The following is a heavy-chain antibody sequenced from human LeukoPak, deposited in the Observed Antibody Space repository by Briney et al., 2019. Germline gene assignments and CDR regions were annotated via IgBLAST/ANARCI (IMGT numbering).Heavy chain of an antibody. CDR3: ANQLEHSSTSGGQFDP. J-gene: IGHJ5*02. CDR2: IYYSGST. Sequence: SETLSLTCTVSGGSISSYYWSWIRQSPGKGLEWIGYIYYSGSTNYNPSLKSRVTISVDTSKNQFSLKLSSVTAADTAVYYCANQLEHSSTSGGQFDPWGQGTLVTVSS. CDR1: GGSISSYY. D-gene: IGHD2-2*01. V-gene: IGHV4-59*12.